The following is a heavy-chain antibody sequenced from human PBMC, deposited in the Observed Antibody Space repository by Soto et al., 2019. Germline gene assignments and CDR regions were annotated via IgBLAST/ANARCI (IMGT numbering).Heavy chain of an antibody. Sequence: ASVKVSCKASGYTFTSYAISWVRQATGQGLEWMGWINPYNDNTNYAQKLQGRVTMTTDTSTSTAYMELRSLRSDDTAVYYCARDTAMALPDAWGQGTLVTVSS. V-gene: IGHV1-18*01. D-gene: IGHD5-18*01. CDR3: ARDTAMALPDA. CDR1: GYTFTSYA. CDR2: INPYNDNT. J-gene: IGHJ4*02.